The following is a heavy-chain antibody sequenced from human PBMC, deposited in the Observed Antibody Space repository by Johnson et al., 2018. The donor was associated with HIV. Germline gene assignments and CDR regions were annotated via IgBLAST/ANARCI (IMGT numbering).Heavy chain of an antibody. CDR3: AKHRSWDQLELRGSAFDI. D-gene: IGHD1-7*01. CDR2: VKSKTEGGTI. Sequence: VQLVESGGGLVKPGGSLRLSCAASGFTFSDYYMNWVRQVPGKGLEWVGRVKSKTEGGTIDYAAPVKGRFTISRDGSKNTLYLQMNSLRAKDTAVYYCAKHRSWDQLELRGSAFDIWGQGTMVTVSS. J-gene: IGHJ3*02. CDR1: GFTFSDYY. V-gene: IGHV3-15*01.